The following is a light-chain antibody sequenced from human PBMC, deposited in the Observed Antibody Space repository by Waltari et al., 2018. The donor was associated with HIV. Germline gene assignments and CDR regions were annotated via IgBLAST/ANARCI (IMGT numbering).Light chain of an antibody. CDR3: QSADNSGTWV. V-gene: IGLV3-25*03. Sequence: SYELTQPPSVSVSPAQTARITCSGDELPKQYAYWYQQKPGQAPILVIYKDNERPSGIPERFSGSSSGTTVTLTISGVQAEDEADYYCQSADNSGTWVFGGGTKLTVL. CDR2: KDN. J-gene: IGLJ3*02. CDR1: ELPKQY.